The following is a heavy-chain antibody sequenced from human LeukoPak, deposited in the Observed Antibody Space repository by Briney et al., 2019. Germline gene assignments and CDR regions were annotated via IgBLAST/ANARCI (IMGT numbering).Heavy chain of an antibody. CDR2: IYYSGST. J-gene: IGHJ1*01. CDR3: ASSGYSSSWYELALAEYFQH. Sequence: PSETLSLTCTVSGGSISSYYWSWIRQPPGKGLDWIGYIYYSGSTNYNPSLKSQVTISVDTSKNQFSLKLSSVTAADTAVYYCASSGYSSSWYELALAEYFQHWGQGTLVTVSS. CDR1: GGSISSYY. V-gene: IGHV4-59*08. D-gene: IGHD6-13*01.